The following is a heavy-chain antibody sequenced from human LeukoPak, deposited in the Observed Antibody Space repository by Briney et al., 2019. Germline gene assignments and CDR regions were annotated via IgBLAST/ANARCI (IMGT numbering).Heavy chain of an antibody. CDR3: ARGYGSGRYCRY. J-gene: IGHJ4*02. Sequence: SETLSVTCAVCGGSFSDYHWSWIRQPHGKGLEGIGEIKHSGSINYNPSLKSRVTISVDTSKNQFSLKLSSVTAADTAVYYCARGYGSGRYCRYWGQGTLVTVSS. D-gene: IGHD3-10*01. V-gene: IGHV4-34*01. CDR1: GGSFSDYH. CDR2: IKHSGSI.